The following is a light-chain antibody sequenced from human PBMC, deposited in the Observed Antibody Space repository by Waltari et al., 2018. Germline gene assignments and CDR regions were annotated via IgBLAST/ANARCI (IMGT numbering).Light chain of an antibody. V-gene: IGLV1-36*01. Sequence: QSVLTQPPSVSEAPRQRVTIPCSGSRSNHGNNVLNWYQQLPGKAPKLLIYYDDLLPSGVSDRFSGSKSGTSASLAISGLQSEDEADYYCSAWDDSLNGPVFGGGTKLTVL. CDR3: SAWDDSLNGPV. CDR1: RSNHGNNV. J-gene: IGLJ2*01. CDR2: YDD.